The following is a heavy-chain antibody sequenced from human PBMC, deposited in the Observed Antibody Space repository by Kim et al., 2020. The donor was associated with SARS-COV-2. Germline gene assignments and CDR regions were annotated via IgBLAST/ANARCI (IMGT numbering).Heavy chain of an antibody. CDR3: ARVLTGTHYYYGMDV. Sequence: DSVTCRFTISRDNAKNSLYLQMNSLRAEDTAVYYCARVLTGTHYYYGMDVWGQGTTVTVSS. D-gene: IGHD7-27*01. J-gene: IGHJ6*02. V-gene: IGHV3-7*04.